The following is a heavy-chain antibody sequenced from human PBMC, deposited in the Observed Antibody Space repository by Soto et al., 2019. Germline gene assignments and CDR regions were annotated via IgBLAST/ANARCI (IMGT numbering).Heavy chain of an antibody. CDR3: ARFGDYHGDDAFDI. D-gene: IGHD4-17*01. V-gene: IGHV1-18*01. Sequence: QVQLVQSGAEVKKPGASVKVSCKASGYTFTSYGISWVRQAPGQGLEWMGWISAYNGNTKYSQKFQGRVTITRDTSASTAYMELSSLRSEDTAVYYCARFGDYHGDDAFDIWGQGTMVTVSS. J-gene: IGHJ3*02. CDR2: ISAYNGNT. CDR1: GYTFTSYG.